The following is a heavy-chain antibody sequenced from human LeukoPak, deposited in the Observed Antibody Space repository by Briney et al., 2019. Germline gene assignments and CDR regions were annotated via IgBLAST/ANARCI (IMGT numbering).Heavy chain of an antibody. CDR3: AREGGYSSSDFDY. CDR1: GGSISSYY. J-gene: IGHJ4*02. V-gene: IGHV4-4*07. Sequence: SETLSLTCTVSGGSISSYYWSWLRQPAGKGLEWIGRIYTSGGTNYNPSLKSRVTMSVDTSKNQFSVMLSSVTAADTAVYYCAREGGYSSSDFDYWGQRTLDTVSS. CDR2: IYTSGGT. D-gene: IGHD5-18*01.